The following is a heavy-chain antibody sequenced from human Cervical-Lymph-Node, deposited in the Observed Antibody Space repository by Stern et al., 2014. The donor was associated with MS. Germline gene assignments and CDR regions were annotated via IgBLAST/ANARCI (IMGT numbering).Heavy chain of an antibody. V-gene: IGHV1-46*03. CDR2: INPSGGST. Sequence: VQLVQSGTEVKKPGASVKVSCKASGYTFTSYYMHWVRQATGQGLEWMGIINPSGGSTTYAQNFQGRVTMTRDTSTITFYMELNSLRSEDTAVYYCARSFYYFDYWGQGTLVTVSS. CDR1: GYTFTSYY. J-gene: IGHJ4*02. CDR3: ARSFYYFDY.